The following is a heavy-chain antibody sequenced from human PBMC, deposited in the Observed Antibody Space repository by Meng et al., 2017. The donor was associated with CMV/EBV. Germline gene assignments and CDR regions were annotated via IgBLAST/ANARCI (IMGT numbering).Heavy chain of an antibody. V-gene: IGHV4-34*01. J-gene: IGHJ4*02. CDR2: INHSGST. CDR3: ASSLTYPGY. Sequence: QVQLQQWGAVMLKPAETLSLTCAVYGGSFSGYYWSWIRQPPGKGLEWTGEINHSGSTNYNPSLKSRVTISVDTSKNQFSLKLSSVTAADTAVYYCASSLTYPGYWGQGTLVTVSS. D-gene: IGHD2-15*01. CDR1: GGSFSGYY.